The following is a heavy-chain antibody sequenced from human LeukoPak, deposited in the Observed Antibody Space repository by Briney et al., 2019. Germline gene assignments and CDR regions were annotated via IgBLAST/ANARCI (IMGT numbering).Heavy chain of an antibody. Sequence: ASVKVSCKASVYTFISYGISWVRQAPGQGLEWMGWISAYNGNTNYAQKLQGRVTMTTDTSTSTAYMELRSLRSDDTAVYYCARDAPIDTIFGVVSPFDYWGQGTLVTVSS. CDR2: ISAYNGNT. J-gene: IGHJ4*02. V-gene: IGHV1-18*01. CDR1: VYTFISYG. D-gene: IGHD3-3*01. CDR3: ARDAPIDTIFGVVSPFDY.